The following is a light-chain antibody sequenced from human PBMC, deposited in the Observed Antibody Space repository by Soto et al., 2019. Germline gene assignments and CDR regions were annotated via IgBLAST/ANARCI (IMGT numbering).Light chain of an antibody. Sequence: EVVLTQSPGALSLSPGERAALPCRASQSLSSSKLVWYQQKPGQAPRLLNYGASSRATGIPDRFIGSGSGTDFTLTFSRLEPVDFAVDYCQQYDSSPPTFDQGTKLEIK. V-gene: IGKV3-20*01. CDR2: GAS. CDR3: QQYDSSPPT. J-gene: IGKJ2*01. CDR1: QSLSSSK.